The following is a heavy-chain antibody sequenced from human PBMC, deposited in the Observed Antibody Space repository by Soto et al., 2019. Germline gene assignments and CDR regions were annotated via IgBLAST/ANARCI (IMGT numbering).Heavy chain of an antibody. J-gene: IGHJ4*02. CDR1: GFTFSSYG. CDR2: IWYDGSNK. Sequence: QVQLVESGGGVVQPGRSLRLSCAASGFTFSSYGMHWVRQAPGKGLEWVAVIWYDGSNKYYADSVKGRFTISRDNSKNRLYLQMNSLRAEDTAVYYCARDQKYSSSSGGFDYWGQGTLVTVSS. D-gene: IGHD6-6*01. CDR3: ARDQKYSSSSGGFDY. V-gene: IGHV3-33*01.